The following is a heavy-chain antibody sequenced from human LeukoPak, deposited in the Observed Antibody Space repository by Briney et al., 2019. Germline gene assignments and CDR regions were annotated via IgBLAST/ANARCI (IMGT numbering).Heavy chain of an antibody. D-gene: IGHD5-18*01. V-gene: IGHV4-34*01. CDR1: GGSFSGYY. J-gene: IGHJ4*02. CDR3: ARAYSYGTRVYGY. Sequence: SETLSLTFAVYGGSFSGYYWSWIRQPPGKGLEWIGEINHSGSTNYNPSLKSRVTISVDTSKNQFSLKLSSVTAADTAVYYCARAYSYGTRVYGYWGQGTLVTVSS. CDR2: INHSGST.